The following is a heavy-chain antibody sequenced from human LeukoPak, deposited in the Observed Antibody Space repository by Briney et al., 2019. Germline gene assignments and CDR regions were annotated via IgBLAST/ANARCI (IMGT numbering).Heavy chain of an antibody. CDR1: GFTFSDYY. CDR3: ARRPPGPFFYFDY. J-gene: IGHJ4*02. CDR2: ISSSSSNT. D-gene: IGHD2/OR15-2a*01. V-gene: IGHV3-11*03. Sequence: GGSLRLSCSASGFTFSDYYMSWTRQAPGKGLEWVSYISSSSSNTNYADSVKGRFTISRDNAKNALFLQMNSLRAEDTAVYYCARRPPGPFFYFDYWGQGILVTVSS.